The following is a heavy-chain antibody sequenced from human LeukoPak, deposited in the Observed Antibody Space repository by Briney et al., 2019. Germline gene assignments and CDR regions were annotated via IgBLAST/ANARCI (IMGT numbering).Heavy chain of an antibody. Sequence: SETLSLTCNVSGGSISSSIYYWGWIRQPPGKGLEWIGSIYYSGSTYYNSSLKSRVTISGDTSKNQFSLKLSSVTAADTAVYYCATTSSDTSGYYFDYWGQGTLVTVSS. CDR3: ATTSSDTSGYYFDY. CDR2: IYYSGST. V-gene: IGHV4-39*07. D-gene: IGHD3-22*01. J-gene: IGHJ4*02. CDR1: GGSISSSIYY.